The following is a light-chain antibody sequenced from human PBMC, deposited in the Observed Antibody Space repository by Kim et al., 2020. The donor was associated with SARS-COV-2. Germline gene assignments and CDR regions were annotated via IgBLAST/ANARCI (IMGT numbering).Light chain of an antibody. V-gene: IGLV4-69*01. J-gene: IGLJ2*01. CDR1: SGHSSYA. CDR2: VNSDGSH. CDR3: QTWGTGIVV. Sequence: QLVLTQSPSASASLGASVKFTCTLSSGHSSYAIAWHQQQPEKGPRYLMKVNSDGSHSKGDGIPDRFSGSSSGPERYLTISRVQSEDEADYYCQTWGTGIVVFGGGTQLPS.